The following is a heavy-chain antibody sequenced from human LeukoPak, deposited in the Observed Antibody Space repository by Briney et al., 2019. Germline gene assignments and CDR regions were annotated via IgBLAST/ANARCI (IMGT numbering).Heavy chain of an antibody. CDR2: SNSDGSVR. CDR3: ARDPSVNNAIGYNWFDH. J-gene: IGHJ5*02. Sequence: GGSLRLSCAASGFGFSSHWMHWVRQAPGKGLVWVSRSNSDGSVRNYADSVEGRFIISRDNAENTLYLQMNNLGVEDTAVYFCARDPSVNNAIGYNWFDHWGQGALVTVSS. CDR1: GFGFSSHW. D-gene: IGHD2/OR15-2a*01. V-gene: IGHV3-74*01.